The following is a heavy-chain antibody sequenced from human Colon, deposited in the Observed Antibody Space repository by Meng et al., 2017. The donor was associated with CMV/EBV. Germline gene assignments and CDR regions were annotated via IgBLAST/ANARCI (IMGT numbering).Heavy chain of an antibody. D-gene: IGHD2-15*01. CDR3: ARSLGYCSSGTCYTNWFDP. CDR2: NNVKDGNT. Sequence: QVQLVQSGAEVKKPGAPVTDSRHASGYTFNHYGIAWVRQAPGQGLEWMGWNNVKDGNTNYAENFQGRVTMTTDTSTSTAYLDLRSLRSDDTAVYFCARSLGYCSSGTCYTNWFDPWGQGTLVTVSS. CDR1: GYTFNHYG. J-gene: IGHJ5*02. V-gene: IGHV1-18*01.